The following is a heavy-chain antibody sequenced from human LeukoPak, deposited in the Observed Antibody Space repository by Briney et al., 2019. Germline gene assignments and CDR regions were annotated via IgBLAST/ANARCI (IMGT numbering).Heavy chain of an antibody. Sequence: PSETLSLTCAVYGGSFSGYYWSWIRQPPGKGLEWIGEINYSGSTNYNPSLKSRVTISVDTSKNQFSLKLNSVTAADTAVYYCARARYGPDYWGQGTLVTVSS. V-gene: IGHV4-34*01. CDR3: ARARYGPDY. CDR1: GGSFSGYY. CDR2: INYSGST. D-gene: IGHD4-17*01. J-gene: IGHJ4*02.